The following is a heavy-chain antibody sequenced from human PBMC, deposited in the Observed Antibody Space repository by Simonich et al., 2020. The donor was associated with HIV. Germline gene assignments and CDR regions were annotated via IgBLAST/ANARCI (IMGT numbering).Heavy chain of an antibody. CDR1: GHTLIELS. Sequence: QVQLVQSGAEVKKPGASVKVSCKVSGHTLIELSIHWVRQAPGKGLEWMGGFDPEDGEIIYAQKFQGRVTITRDTSANTAYMELSSLRFEDTAVYYCARDLDTSGWSAWFDPWGQGTLVTVSS. J-gene: IGHJ5*02. CDR3: ARDLDTSGWSAWFDP. V-gene: IGHV1-24*01. D-gene: IGHD6-19*01. CDR2: FDPEDGEI.